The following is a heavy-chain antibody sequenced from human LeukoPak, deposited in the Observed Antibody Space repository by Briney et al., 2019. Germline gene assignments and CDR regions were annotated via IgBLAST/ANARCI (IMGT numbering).Heavy chain of an antibody. D-gene: IGHD6-6*01. CDR2: IYSGGRP. Sequence: GESLKISCAASGFPVSSNYMSWVRQAPGKGLEWVAVIYSGGRPYYADSVKGRFTISSHNSKHTLYLQMNSLRAEDTAVYYCARFGRIAARPADAFDIWGQGTMVTVSS. J-gene: IGHJ3*02. V-gene: IGHV3-53*04. CDR1: GFPVSSNY. CDR3: ARFGRIAARPADAFDI.